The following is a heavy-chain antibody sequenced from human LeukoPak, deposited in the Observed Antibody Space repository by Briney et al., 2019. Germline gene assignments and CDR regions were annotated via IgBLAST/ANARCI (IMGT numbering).Heavy chain of an antibody. CDR1: GGPISSYY. CDR2: IYYSGST. V-gene: IGHV4-59*01. J-gene: IGHJ6*02. CDR3: ARVGDYLYYYYGMDV. Sequence: SETLSLTCTVSGGPISSYYWSWIRQPPGKGLEWIGYIYYSGSTNYNPSLKSRVTISVDTSKNQFSLKLSSVTAADTAVYYCARVGDYLYYYYGMDVWGQGTTVTVS. D-gene: IGHD4-17*01.